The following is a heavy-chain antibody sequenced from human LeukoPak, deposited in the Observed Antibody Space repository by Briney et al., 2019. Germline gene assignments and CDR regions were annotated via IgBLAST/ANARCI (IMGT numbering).Heavy chain of an antibody. CDR1: GGSISSGGYY. CDR3: ARDRSAALGINWFDP. J-gene: IGHJ5*02. Sequence: SETLSLTCTVSGGSISSGGYYWSWIRQHPGKGLEWIGYIYYSGSTYYNPSLKSRVTISVDTSKNQFSLKLSSVTAADTAVYYCARDRSAALGINWFDPWGQGTLVTVSS. D-gene: IGHD1-26*01. V-gene: IGHV4-31*03. CDR2: IYYSGST.